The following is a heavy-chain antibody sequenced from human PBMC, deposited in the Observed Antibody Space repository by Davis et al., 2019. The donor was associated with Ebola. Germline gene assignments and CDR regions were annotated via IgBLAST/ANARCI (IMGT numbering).Heavy chain of an antibody. CDR1: GDSVSSNSGA. D-gene: IGHD4-17*01. Sequence: PSETLSLTCDISGDSVSSNSGAWNWIRQSPSRGLEWLGRTYYSSKWYKDYAVSVKSRITINLDTSKNQFSLQLNSVTPEDTAVYYCVRTTYGAPEYWGQGTLVTVSS. J-gene: IGHJ4*02. CDR3: VRTTYGAPEY. CDR2: TYYSSKWYK. V-gene: IGHV6-1*01.